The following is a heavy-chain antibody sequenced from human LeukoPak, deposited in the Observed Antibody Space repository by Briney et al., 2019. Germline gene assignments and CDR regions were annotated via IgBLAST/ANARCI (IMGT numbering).Heavy chain of an antibody. Sequence: ASVKVSCKASGYTFTSYYMHWVRQAPGQGLEWMGIINPSGGSTSYAQKFQGRVTITADKSTSTAYMELSSLRSEDTAVYYCARASPGAAAAGTVTFGYWGQGTLVTVSS. CDR2: INPSGGST. CDR1: GYTFTSYY. J-gene: IGHJ4*02. D-gene: IGHD6-13*01. V-gene: IGHV1-46*01. CDR3: ARASPGAAAAGTVTFGY.